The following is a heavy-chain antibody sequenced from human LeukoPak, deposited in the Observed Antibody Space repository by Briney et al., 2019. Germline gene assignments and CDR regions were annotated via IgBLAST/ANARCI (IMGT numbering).Heavy chain of an antibody. CDR2: IIPIFGTA. V-gene: IGHV1-69*05. J-gene: IGHJ6*03. CDR3: ARCSVRGVYYYYYMDV. D-gene: IGHD3-10*01. Sequence: SVQVSCKASGGTFSSYAISWVRQAPGQGLEWMGGIIPIFGTANYAQKFQGRVTITTDESTSTAYMELSSLRSEDTAVYYCARCSVRGVYYYYYMDVWGKGTTVTVSS. CDR1: GGTFSSYA.